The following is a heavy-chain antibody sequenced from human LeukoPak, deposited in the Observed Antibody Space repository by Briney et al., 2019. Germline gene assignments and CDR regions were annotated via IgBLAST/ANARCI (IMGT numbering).Heavy chain of an antibody. D-gene: IGHD1-26*01. J-gene: IGHJ3*02. Sequence: GGSLRLSCLTSGFTLSTNAMSWVRQAPGKGLEWISGISGSGASTYYADSVKGRFTISRDDSRNTLYLQMNSLRGDDTAVYYCAKWAGSLHSFDIWGQGTMVTVSS. CDR2: ISGSGAST. CDR1: GFTLSTNA. V-gene: IGHV3-23*01. CDR3: AKWAGSLHSFDI.